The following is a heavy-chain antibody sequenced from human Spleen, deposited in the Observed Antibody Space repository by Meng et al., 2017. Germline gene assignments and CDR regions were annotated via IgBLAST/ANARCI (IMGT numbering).Heavy chain of an antibody. J-gene: IGHJ4*02. Sequence: GESLKISCAASGFTFSSYAMSWVRQAPGKGLEWVSVISDSSGTTDYADSVKGRFTISRDNSKNTLYLQMNSLRAEDTAVYYCAKAPEGWYLAGVDYWGQGTLVTVSS. CDR1: GFTFSSYA. CDR2: ISDSSGTT. D-gene: IGHD6-19*01. CDR3: AKAPEGWYLAGVDY. V-gene: IGHV3-23*01.